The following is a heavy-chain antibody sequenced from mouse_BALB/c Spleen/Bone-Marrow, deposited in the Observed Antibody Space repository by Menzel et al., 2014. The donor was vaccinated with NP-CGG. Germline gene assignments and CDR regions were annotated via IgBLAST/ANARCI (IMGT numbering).Heavy chain of an antibody. CDR2: IAPGSGST. CDR3: AYYRYDVNY. J-gene: IGHJ2*01. CDR1: GYTFTSYW. Sequence: DLVKPGASVKLSCKVSGYTFTSYWINWIKQKPGQGLEWIGRIAPGSGSTYYNEMFKGKATLTVDTSSSTAYILLSSLSSEDSAVYFCAYYRYDVNYWGQGTTLTVSS. D-gene: IGHD2-14*01. V-gene: IGHV1S41*01.